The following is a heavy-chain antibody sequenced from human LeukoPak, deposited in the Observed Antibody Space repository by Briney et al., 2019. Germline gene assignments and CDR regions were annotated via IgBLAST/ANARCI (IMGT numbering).Heavy chain of an antibody. D-gene: IGHD3-10*01. CDR1: GGSISSYY. J-gene: IGHJ4*02. V-gene: IGHV4-59*01. Sequence: SETLSLTCTVSGGSISSYYWSWIRQPPGKGLEWIGYIYYSGSTNYNPSLKSRVTILVDTSKNQFSLKLSSVTAADTAVYYCARSLYGSGKYSDYWGQGTLVTVSS. CDR2: IYYSGST. CDR3: ARSLYGSGKYSDY.